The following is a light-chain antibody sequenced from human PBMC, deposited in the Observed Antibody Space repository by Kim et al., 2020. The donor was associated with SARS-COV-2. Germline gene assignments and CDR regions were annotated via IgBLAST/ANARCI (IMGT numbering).Light chain of an antibody. CDR1: QSVLYSSNNNNY. J-gene: IGKJ5*01. V-gene: IGKV4-1*01. CDR2: WAS. Sequence: TTINCKSSQSVLYSSNNNNYLAWYQLNPGQPPKLLIYWASTRESGVPDRFSGSGSGTDFTLTISSLQAEDVAVYYCQQYYSIPITFGQGTRLEIK. CDR3: QQYYSIPIT.